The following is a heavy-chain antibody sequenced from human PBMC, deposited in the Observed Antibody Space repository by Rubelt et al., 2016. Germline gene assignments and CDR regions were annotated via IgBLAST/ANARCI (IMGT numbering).Heavy chain of an antibody. CDR2: IVPKGDNT. CDR3: ARSINDAVDI. V-gene: IGHV3-23*04. Sequence: EVQLVESGGGLVEPGGSLRLSCAASGFTFSSYAMGWVRQAPGEGLDWVSVIVPKGDNTQYADSVKGRFTISRDNAKKSRYLEMNSLRVEDTAVYYCARSINDAVDIWGQGTMVTVSS. D-gene: IGHD6-6*01. CDR1: GFTFSSYA. J-gene: IGHJ3*02.